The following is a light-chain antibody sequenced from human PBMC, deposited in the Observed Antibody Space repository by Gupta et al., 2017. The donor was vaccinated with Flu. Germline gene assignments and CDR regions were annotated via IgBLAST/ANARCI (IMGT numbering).Light chain of an antibody. CDR2: EVS. J-gene: IGLJ3*02. CDR3: SAYATTSTWV. Sequence: QSALTQPASVSGSPGQSIPISCTGTSSDVGGCNCVSWYQQHPGEAPKLMLYEVSDRPSGVSNRFSGSKSGNTASLTISGLQAGDEADYYCSAYATTSTWVFGGGTKVTVL. V-gene: IGLV2-14*01. CDR1: SSDVGGCNC.